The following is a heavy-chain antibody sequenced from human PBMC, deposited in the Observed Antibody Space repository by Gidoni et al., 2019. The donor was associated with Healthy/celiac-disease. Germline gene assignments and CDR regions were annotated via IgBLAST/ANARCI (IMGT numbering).Heavy chain of an antibody. CDR1: GFTFSSYG. CDR2: ISYDGSNK. J-gene: IGHJ4*02. CDR3: ASNYYDSSGYYHSDY. V-gene: IGHV3-30*03. D-gene: IGHD3-22*01. Sequence: QVQLVESGGGVVQPGRSLRLSCAASGFTFSSYGMHWVRQAPGKGLEWVAVISYDGSNKYYADAVKGRVTISRDNSKNTLYLQMNSLRAEDTAVYYCASNYYDSSGYYHSDYWGQGTLVTVSS.